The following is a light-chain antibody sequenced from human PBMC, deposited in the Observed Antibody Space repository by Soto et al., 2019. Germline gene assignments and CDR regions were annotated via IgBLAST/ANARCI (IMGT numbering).Light chain of an antibody. J-gene: IGKJ2*01. CDR2: GGS. CDR1: QGINSF. CDR3: QQYYFLPYT. Sequence: VISMTQSPSVISASTGDKVTIRCRVSQGINSFLAWYQQKPGKAPNLLIYGGSSFQSGVPSRFSGSGSATDFNLTINDLQSEDLATYYCQQYYFLPYTFGQGTKLQIK. V-gene: IGKV1D-8*01.